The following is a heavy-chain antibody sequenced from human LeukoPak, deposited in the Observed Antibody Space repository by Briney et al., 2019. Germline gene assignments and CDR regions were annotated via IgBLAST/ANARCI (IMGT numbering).Heavy chain of an antibody. J-gene: IGHJ4*02. CDR2: MYYSGST. V-gene: IGHV4-31*03. CDR3: ARSLGYCSGGSCYGYFDY. Sequence: SESLSLACTVYGGSISSGGYSWSWIRQPPGKGLEWLGYMYYSGSTYYNPSLKSRVTISVDTSKNQFSLKLSSVTAADTAVYYCARSLGYCSGGSCYGYFDYWGQGTLVTVSS. CDR1: GGSISSGGYS. D-gene: IGHD2-15*01.